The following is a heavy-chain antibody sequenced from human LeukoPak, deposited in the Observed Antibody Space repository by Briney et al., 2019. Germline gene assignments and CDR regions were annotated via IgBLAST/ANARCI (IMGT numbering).Heavy chain of an antibody. CDR3: ARPYYYGSGSYYTPHVGYYYGMDV. D-gene: IGHD3-10*01. CDR2: IIPIFGTA. CDR1: GYTSTGYD. V-gene: IGHV1-69*13. Sequence: SVKVSCKASGYTSTGYDINWVRQAPGQGLEWMGGIIPIFGTANYAQKFQGRVTITADESTSTAYMELSSLRSEDTAVYYCARPYYYGSGSYYTPHVGYYYGMDVWGQGTTVTVSS. J-gene: IGHJ6*02.